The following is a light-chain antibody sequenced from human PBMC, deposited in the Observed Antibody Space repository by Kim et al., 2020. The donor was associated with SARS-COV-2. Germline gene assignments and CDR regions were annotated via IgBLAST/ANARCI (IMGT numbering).Light chain of an antibody. Sequence: GQSFTISFTGTSSDVGGYNYVSWYQQHPGKAPKLMIYDVSNRPSGVSNRFSGSKSGNTASLTISGLQAEDEADYYCSSYTSSSTWVFGGGTKVTVL. CDR2: DVS. J-gene: IGLJ3*02. CDR3: SSYTSSSTWV. V-gene: IGLV2-14*03. CDR1: SSDVGGYNY.